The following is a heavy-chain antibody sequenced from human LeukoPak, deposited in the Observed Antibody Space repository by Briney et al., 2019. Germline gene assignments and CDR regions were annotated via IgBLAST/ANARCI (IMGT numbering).Heavy chain of an antibody. D-gene: IGHD5-24*01. CDR1: RGSITSTDHY. CDR2: IYYSGST. J-gene: IGHJ3*02. Sequence: SETLSLTCTVSRGSITSTDHYWAWIRQPPGKGLEWIGSIYYSGSTYYNPSLKSRVTISVDTSKNQFSLKLSSVTAADTAVYYCARSQRRDGYRFDAFDIWGQGTMVTVSS. CDR3: ARSQRRDGYRFDAFDI. V-gene: IGHV4-39*07.